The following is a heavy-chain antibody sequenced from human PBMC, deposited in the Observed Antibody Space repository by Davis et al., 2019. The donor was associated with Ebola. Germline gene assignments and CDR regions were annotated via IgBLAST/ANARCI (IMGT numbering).Heavy chain of an antibody. CDR2: IRSSDTTI. Sequence: GESLKISCAASGFTFSSYAMSWIRQAPGKGLEWVSSIRSSDTTIYYSDPVQGRFTVSRDNAKNSLYLQMNSLRAEDTAVYYCARDKRSSWYGGMDVWGQGTTVTVSS. J-gene: IGHJ6*02. CDR3: ARDKRSSWYGGMDV. V-gene: IGHV3-11*01. D-gene: IGHD6-19*01. CDR1: GFTFSSYA.